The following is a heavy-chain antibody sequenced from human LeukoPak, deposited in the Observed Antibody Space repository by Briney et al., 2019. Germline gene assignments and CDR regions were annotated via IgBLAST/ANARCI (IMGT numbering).Heavy chain of an antibody. CDR2: INHSGST. CDR1: GGSISSSSYY. J-gene: IGHJ5*02. CDR3: ASKNEQLVSYNWFDP. Sequence: SETLSLTCTVSGGSISSSSYYWGWIRQPPGKGLEWIGEINHSGSTNYNPSLKSRVTISVDTSKNQFSLKLSSVTAADTAVYYCASKNEQLVSYNWFDPWGQGTLVTVSS. D-gene: IGHD6-6*01. V-gene: IGHV4-39*07.